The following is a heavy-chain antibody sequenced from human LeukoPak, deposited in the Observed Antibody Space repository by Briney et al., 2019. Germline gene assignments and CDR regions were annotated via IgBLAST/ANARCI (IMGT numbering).Heavy chain of an antibody. CDR1: GGSISSGGYY. J-gene: IGHJ4*02. V-gene: IGHV4-31*03. CDR3: ARAPKATVTTYSFDY. D-gene: IGHD4-17*01. CDR2: IYYSGST. Sequence: SETLSLTCTVSGGSISSGGYYWSWIRQHPGKGLEWIGYIYYSGSTYYNPSLKSRVTISVDTSKNQFSLKLSSVTAADTAVYYCARAPKATVTTYSFDYWGQGTLVTVSS.